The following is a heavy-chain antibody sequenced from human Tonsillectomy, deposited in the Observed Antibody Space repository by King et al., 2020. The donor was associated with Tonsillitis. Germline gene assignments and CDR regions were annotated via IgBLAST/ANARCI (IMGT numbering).Heavy chain of an antibody. CDR3: AREGDYYDSSDQGAFDI. Sequence: VQLVQSGAEVKKPGASVKVSCKASGYTFTSYYMHWVRQAPGQGLEWMGIINSSGGSTTYAQKFQGRVTMTRDTSTSTVYMELSSLRSEDTAVYYCAREGDYYDSSDQGAFDIWGQGTMVIVSS. CDR2: INSSGGST. V-gene: IGHV1-46*01. J-gene: IGHJ3*02. D-gene: IGHD3-22*01. CDR1: GYTFTSYY.